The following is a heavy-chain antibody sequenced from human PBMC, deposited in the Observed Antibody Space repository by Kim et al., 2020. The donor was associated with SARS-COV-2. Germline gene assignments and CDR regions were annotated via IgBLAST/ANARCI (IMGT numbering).Heavy chain of an antibody. CDR1: GYTFTSYD. CDR2: MNPNSGNT. Sequence: ASVKVSCKASGYTFTSYDINWVRQATGQGLEWMGWMNPNSGNTGYAQKFQGRVTMTRNTSISTAYMELSSLRSEDTAVYYCARGGILWFGELFLGVDPWGQGTLVTVSS. D-gene: IGHD3-10*01. J-gene: IGHJ5*02. CDR3: ARGGILWFGELFLGVDP. V-gene: IGHV1-8*01.